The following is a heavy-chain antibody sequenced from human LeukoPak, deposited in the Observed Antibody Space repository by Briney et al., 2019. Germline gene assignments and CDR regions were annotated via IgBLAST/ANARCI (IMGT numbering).Heavy chain of an antibody. CDR1: GGSISSYY. V-gene: IGHV4-59*01. D-gene: IGHD3-16*02. CDR2: IYYSGST. CDR3: ARGMITFGGVIVQDAYYFDY. Sequence: PSETLSLTCTVSGGSISSYYWSWIRQPPGKGLEWIGYIYYSGSTSYNPSLKSRVTISVDTSKNQFSLKLSSVTAADTAVYYCARGMITFGGVIVQDAYYFDYWGQGTLVTVSS. J-gene: IGHJ4*02.